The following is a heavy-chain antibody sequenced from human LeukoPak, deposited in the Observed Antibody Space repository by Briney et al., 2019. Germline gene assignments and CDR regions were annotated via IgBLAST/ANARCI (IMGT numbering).Heavy chain of an antibody. CDR2: ISYDGSNK. J-gene: IGHJ4*02. D-gene: IGHD3/OR15-3a*01. CDR1: GFTFSSDA. V-gene: IGHV3-30-3*01. Sequence: GRSLRLSCAVSGFTFSSDAIHRVRQAPGKGREWVAVISYDGSNKYYADSVKGRFTISRDNSKNTLYLQMNSLRAQDTAVYYCARVESGFLDPYYFDYWGQGTLVTVSS. CDR3: ARVESGFLDPYYFDY.